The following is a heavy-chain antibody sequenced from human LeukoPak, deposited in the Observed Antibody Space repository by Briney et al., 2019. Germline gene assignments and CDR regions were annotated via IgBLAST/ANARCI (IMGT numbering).Heavy chain of an antibody. CDR2: MYLSGTT. CDR1: GDSINSLDL. Sequence: SETLSLTCTVSGDSINSLDLWSWVRQPPGKGLEWIGEMYLSGTTHSNPSVKSRVTISVDTSKNHFSLKLSSVTAADTAVYYCARAGGLVVAGTFDPWGQGTLVTVSS. D-gene: IGHD6-19*01. CDR3: ARAGGLVVAGTFDP. V-gene: IGHV4-4*02. J-gene: IGHJ5*02.